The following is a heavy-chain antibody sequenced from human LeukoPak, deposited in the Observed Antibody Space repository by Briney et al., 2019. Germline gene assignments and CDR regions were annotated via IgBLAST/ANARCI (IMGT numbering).Heavy chain of an antibody. D-gene: IGHD3-10*01. CDR3: ARAQYYYGSENWFDP. V-gene: IGHV1-69*13. Sequence: SVKVSCKASGGTFSGYAISWVRQAPGQGLEWMGGIIPIFGTANYAQKFQGRVTITADESTSTAYMELSSLRSEDTAVYYCARAQYYYGSENWFDPWGQGTLVTVSS. CDR2: IIPIFGTA. J-gene: IGHJ5*02. CDR1: GGTFSGYA.